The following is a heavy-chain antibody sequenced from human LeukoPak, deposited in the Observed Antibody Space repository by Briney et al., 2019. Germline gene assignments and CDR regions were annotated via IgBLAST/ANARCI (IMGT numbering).Heavy chain of an antibody. CDR1: GGSFNNYY. CDR3: ARRSCSSTSCYLFDP. D-gene: IGHD2-2*01. V-gene: IGHV4-34*01. CDR2: INYSGST. J-gene: IGHJ5*02. Sequence: SETLSLTCAIYGGSFNNYYWGWIRQPPGKGLEWIGEINYSGSTNYNPSLKSRVTISVDTSENQFSLKLTSVTAADTALYYCARRSCSSTSCYLFDPWGQGTLVTVSS.